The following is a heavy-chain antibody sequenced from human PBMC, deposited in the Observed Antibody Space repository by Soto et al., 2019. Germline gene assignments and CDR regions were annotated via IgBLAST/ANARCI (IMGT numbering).Heavy chain of an antibody. D-gene: IGHD3-22*01. CDR1: GFTFSSYA. V-gene: IGHV3-23*01. Sequence: GGSLRLSCAASGFTFSSYAMSWVRQAPGKGLKWVSAISGSGGSTYYADSVKGRFTISRDNSKNTLYLQMNSLRAEDTAVYYCAPSPDYYDSSGFDYWGQGTLVTVSS. CDR2: ISGSGGST. CDR3: APSPDYYDSSGFDY. J-gene: IGHJ4*02.